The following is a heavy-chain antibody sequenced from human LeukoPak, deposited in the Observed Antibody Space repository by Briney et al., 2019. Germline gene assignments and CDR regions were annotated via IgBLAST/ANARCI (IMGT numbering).Heavy chain of an antibody. V-gene: IGHV4-39*01. Sequence: PSEPLSLTCTVSGGSISISNYYWGWPRQPPAKGLEWIGCYYYSGSIYYHPSLTSRVTISVDTTKSQFSLKLSSVTAADTAVYYCARKQWVMYYFDSWGQGTLVTVSS. CDR1: GGSISISNYY. J-gene: IGHJ4*02. CDR2: YYYSGSI. CDR3: ARKQWVMYYFDS. D-gene: IGHD6-19*01.